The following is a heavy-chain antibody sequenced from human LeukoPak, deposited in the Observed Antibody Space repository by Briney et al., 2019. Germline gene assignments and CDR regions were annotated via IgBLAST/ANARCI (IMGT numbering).Heavy chain of an antibody. J-gene: IGHJ4*02. D-gene: IGHD2-2*01. V-gene: IGHV3-53*01. CDR1: GFTVSSNY. CDR3: ARGRRVYQLVWGYYFDY. Sequence: PGGSLRLSCAASGFTVSSNYMSWVRQAPGKGLEWVSVIYSGGSTYYADSVKGRFTISRDNSKNPLYLQMKSLRAEDAAVYSCARGRRVYQLVWGYYFDYWGEGTLETVSS. CDR2: IYSGGST.